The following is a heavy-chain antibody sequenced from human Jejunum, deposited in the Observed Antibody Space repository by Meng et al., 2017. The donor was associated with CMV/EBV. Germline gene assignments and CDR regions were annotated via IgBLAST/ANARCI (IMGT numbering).Heavy chain of an antibody. J-gene: IGHJ3*01. CDR3: AKHDHYDSSGYSVLGAFDV. D-gene: IGHD3-22*01. CDR1: SSYA. Sequence: SSYAVSGVRQAPGKGLEWVSGISGGDISRYYADSVKGRFTISRDNSKNTVYLQMTSLRAEDTAVYYCAKHDHYDSSGYSVLGAFDVWGHGTMVTVSS. V-gene: IGHV3-23*01. CDR2: ISGGDISR.